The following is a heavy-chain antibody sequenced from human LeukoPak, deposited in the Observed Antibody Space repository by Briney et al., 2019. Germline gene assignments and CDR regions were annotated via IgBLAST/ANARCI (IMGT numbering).Heavy chain of an antibody. CDR2: INHSGST. CDR3: ARQRRDSSGYYSYYYYYMDV. V-gene: IGHV4-34*01. D-gene: IGHD3-22*01. J-gene: IGHJ6*03. Sequence: SETLSLTCAVYGGSFSGYYWSWIRQPPGKGLEWIGEINHSGSTNYNPSLKSRVTISVDTSKNQFSLKLSSVTAADTAAYYCARQRRDSSGYYSYYYYYMDVWGKGTTVTISS. CDR1: GGSFSGYY.